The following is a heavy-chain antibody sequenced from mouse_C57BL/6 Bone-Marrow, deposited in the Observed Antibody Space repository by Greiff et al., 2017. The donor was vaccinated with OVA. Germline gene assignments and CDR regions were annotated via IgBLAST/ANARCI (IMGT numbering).Heavy chain of an antibody. D-gene: IGHD2-1*01. J-gene: IGHJ2*01. CDR1: GYTFTSYW. V-gene: IGHV1-7*01. CDR2: INPSSGYT. Sequence: QVHVKQSGAELAKPGASVKLSCKASGYTFTSYWMHWVKQRPGQGLEWIGYINPSSGYTKYNQKFKDKATLTADKSSSTAYMQLSSLTYEDSAVYYCELLWYYFDYWGQGTTLTVSS. CDR3: ELLWYYFDY.